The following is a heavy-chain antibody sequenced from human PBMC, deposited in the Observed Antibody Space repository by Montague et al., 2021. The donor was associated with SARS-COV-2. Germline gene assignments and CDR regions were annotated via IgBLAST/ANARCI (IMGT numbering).Heavy chain of an antibody. J-gene: IGHJ6*02. CDR3: ARFAYRLLVIAYYYGMDV. V-gene: IGHV4-34*01. CDR2: ISHSGGT. CDR1: GGSFSGYY. Sequence: SETLSLTCAVYGGSFSGYYWSWIRQPPGKGLEWIGEISHSGGTNYNPSLKSRVTISIDTSKNQFSLKLSSVTAADTAVYYCARFAYRLLVIAYYYGMDVWGQGTTVTVSS. D-gene: IGHD2-2*01.